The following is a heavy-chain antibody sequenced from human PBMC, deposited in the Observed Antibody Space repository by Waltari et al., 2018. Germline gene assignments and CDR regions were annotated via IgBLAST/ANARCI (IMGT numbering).Heavy chain of an antibody. CDR1: GGSFSDYS. CDR2: INHSGST. J-gene: IGHJ4*02. CDR3: ASGRLHVLDY. Sequence: QVQLQQWGAGLLTPSETLSLTCAVYGGSFSDYSWSWIRQPPGKGLEWIGEINHSGSTNYNPSLKSRVTISVDTSKNQYSLKLSSVTAADTAVYYCASGRLHVLDYWGQGTLVTVSS. V-gene: IGHV4-34*01. D-gene: IGHD4-4*01.